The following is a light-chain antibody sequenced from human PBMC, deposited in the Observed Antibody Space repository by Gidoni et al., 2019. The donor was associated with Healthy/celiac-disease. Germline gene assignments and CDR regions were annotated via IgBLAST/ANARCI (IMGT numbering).Light chain of an antibody. V-gene: IGKV1-5*03. CDR3: QQYNSNSGT. Sequence: DIQMTQSPSTLSASVGDRVTITCRASQSISSWLDWYQQKPGKAPKLLIYKASSLESGVPSRFSGSGSGTEFTLTISSLQPDDFATYYCQQYNSNSGTFXXXTKVEIK. CDR2: KAS. CDR1: QSISSW. J-gene: IGKJ1*01.